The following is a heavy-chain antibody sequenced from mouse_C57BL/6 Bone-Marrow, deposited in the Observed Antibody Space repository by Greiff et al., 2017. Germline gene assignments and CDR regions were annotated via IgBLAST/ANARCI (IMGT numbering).Heavy chain of an antibody. V-gene: IGHV1-22*01. J-gene: IGHJ2*01. Sequence: EVQLQQSGPELVKPGASVKMSCKAFGYTFTDYNMHWVKQSHGKSLEWIGYINPNNGGTSYNQKFKGKATLTVNKSSSTAYMELRSLTSEDSAVYYCARSGGQGYFDYWGQGTTLTVSS. CDR2: INPNNGGT. CDR3: ARSGGQGYFDY. D-gene: IGHD3-1*01. CDR1: GYTFTDYN.